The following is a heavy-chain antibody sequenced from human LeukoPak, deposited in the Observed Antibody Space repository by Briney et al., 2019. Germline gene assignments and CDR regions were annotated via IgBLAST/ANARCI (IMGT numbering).Heavy chain of an antibody. D-gene: IGHD6-13*01. Sequence: SETLSLTCTVSGGSISSYYWSWIRQPPGKGMEWIGYIYYSGSTNYNPSLKSRVTTSVDTSKNQFSLKLSSVTAADTAVYYCARDRVAAAGYFDYWGQGTLVTVSS. CDR1: GGSISSYY. V-gene: IGHV4-59*01. CDR3: ARDRVAAAGYFDY. CDR2: IYYSGST. J-gene: IGHJ4*02.